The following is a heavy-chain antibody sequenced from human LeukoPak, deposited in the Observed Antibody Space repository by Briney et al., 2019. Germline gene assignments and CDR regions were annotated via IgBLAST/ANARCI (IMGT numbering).Heavy chain of an antibody. J-gene: IGHJ4*02. V-gene: IGHV3-53*01. CDR2: IYSVGST. CDR3: ASGRYYFDY. Sequence: GGSLRLSCAASGFTVSSTYMNWVRQAPGKGLEWVSLIYSVGSTKYADSVKGRFTISRDNSKNTLYLQMNSLRAEDTAVYYCASGRYYFDYWGQGTLVTVSS. CDR1: GFTVSSTY.